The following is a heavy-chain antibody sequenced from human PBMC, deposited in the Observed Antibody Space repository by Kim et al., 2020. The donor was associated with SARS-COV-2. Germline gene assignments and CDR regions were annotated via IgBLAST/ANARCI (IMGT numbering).Heavy chain of an antibody. V-gene: IGHV7-4-1*02. J-gene: IGHJ5*02. CDR3: ARDPYYDSSGYYYATYPYNWFDP. Sequence: ASVKVSCKASGYTFTSYAMNWVRQAPGQGLEWMGWINTNTGNPTYAQGFTGRFVFSLDTSVSTAYLQISSLKAEDTAVYYCARDPYYDSSGYYYATYPYNWFDPWGQGTLVTVSS. D-gene: IGHD3-22*01. CDR1: GYTFTSYA. CDR2: INTNTGNP.